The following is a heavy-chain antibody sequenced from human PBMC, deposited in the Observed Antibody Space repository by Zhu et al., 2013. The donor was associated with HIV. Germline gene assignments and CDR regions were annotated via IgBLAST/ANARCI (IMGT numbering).Heavy chain of an antibody. D-gene: IGHD3-22*01. CDR2: IIPIFGTT. CDR1: GGTFSNYA. Sequence: QVQLVQSGAEVKKPGSSVKVSCKASGGTFSNYAITWVRQAPGQGLEWMGGIIPIFGTTNYAQKFQGRVTITADESTTTAYVELSSLRSEDTAVYYCTRSYDSTDYYSYWGQGTLVTVSS. J-gene: IGHJ4*02. CDR3: TRSYDSTDYYSY. V-gene: IGHV1-69*01.